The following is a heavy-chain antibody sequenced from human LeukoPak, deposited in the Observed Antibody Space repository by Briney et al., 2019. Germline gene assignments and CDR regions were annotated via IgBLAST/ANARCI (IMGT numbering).Heavy chain of an antibody. D-gene: IGHD7-27*01. CDR1: GGSISSYY. J-gene: IGHJ4*02. Sequence: SETLSLTCTVSGGSISSYYWGWIRQPPGKGLEWIGSIYYSGSTYYNPSLKSRVTISVDTSKNRFSLKLSSVTAADTAVYYCARDGETGDRLDYWGQGTLVTVSS. CDR3: ARDGETGDRLDY. CDR2: IYYSGST. V-gene: IGHV4-39*07.